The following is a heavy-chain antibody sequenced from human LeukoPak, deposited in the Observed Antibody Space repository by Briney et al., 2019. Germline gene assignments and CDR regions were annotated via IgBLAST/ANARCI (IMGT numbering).Heavy chain of an antibody. Sequence: SETLSLTCTVSGGSISSYYWSWIRQPPGKGLEWIGEINHSGSTNYNPSLKSRVTISVDTSKNQFSLKLSSVTAADTAVYYCARRRYCSSTSCYSWFDPWGQGTLVTVSS. CDR1: GGSISSYY. CDR3: ARRRYCSSTSCYSWFDP. J-gene: IGHJ5*02. D-gene: IGHD2-2*02. CDR2: INHSGST. V-gene: IGHV4-34*01.